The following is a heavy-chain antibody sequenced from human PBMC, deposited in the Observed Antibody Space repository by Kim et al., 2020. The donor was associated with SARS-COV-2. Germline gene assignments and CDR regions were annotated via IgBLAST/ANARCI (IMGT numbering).Heavy chain of an antibody. J-gene: IGHJ5*02. CDR1: GYTFTSYA. V-gene: IGHV1-3*01. CDR2: INAGNGNT. CDR3: ARETRTKLWYYDSSGYLRSTVPYNWFDP. Sequence: ASVKVSCKASGYTFTSYAMHWVRQAPGQRLEWMGWINAGNGNTKYSQKFQGRVTITRDTSASTAYMELSSLRSEDTAVYYCARETRTKLWYYDSSGYLRSTVPYNWFDPWGQGTLVTVSS. D-gene: IGHD3-22*01.